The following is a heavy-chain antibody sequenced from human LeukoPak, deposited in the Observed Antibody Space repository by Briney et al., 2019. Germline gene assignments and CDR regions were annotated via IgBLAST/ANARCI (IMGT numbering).Heavy chain of an antibody. Sequence: GGSLRLSCAASEFTFSSYTMNWVRQAPGKGLEWVSAISGSGGSTYYADSVKGRFTISRDNSKNTLYLQMNSLRAEDTAVYYCAKNTYYYGSGSYYNGWGQGTLVTVSS. CDR2: ISGSGGST. CDR3: AKNTYYYGSGSYYNG. D-gene: IGHD3-10*01. J-gene: IGHJ4*02. V-gene: IGHV3-23*01. CDR1: EFTFSSYT.